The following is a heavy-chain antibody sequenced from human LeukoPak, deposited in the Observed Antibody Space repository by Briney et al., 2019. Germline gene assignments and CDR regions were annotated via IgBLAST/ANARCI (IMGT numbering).Heavy chain of an antibody. D-gene: IGHD4-17*01. CDR2: IYHSGST. V-gene: IGHV4-38-2*01. CDR1: GYSISSGYY. Sequence: SETLSLTCAVSGYSISSGYYWGWIRQPPGKGLEWIGSIYHSGSTYYNPSLKSRVTISVDTSKNQFSLKLSSVTAADTAVYYCARTTVTHTALGYWGQGTLVTVSS. J-gene: IGHJ4*02. CDR3: ARTTVTHTALGY.